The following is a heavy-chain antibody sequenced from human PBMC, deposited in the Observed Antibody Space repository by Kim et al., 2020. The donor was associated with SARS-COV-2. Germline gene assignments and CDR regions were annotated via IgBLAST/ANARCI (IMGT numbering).Heavy chain of an antibody. V-gene: IGHV3-66*01. Sequence: VKGRFTISRDNYKNTLYLQMNSRRAEDTAVYYCARARSPVDYYYYYGMDVWGQGTTVTVSS. CDR3: ARARSPVDYYYYYGMDV. J-gene: IGHJ6*02.